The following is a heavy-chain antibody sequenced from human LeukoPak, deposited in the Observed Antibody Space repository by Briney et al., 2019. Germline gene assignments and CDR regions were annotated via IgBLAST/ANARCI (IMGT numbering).Heavy chain of an antibody. V-gene: IGHV3-30*16. CDR3: ARDQSTGWLPLGYFDY. CDR2: ISYDGSNK. D-gene: IGHD5-24*01. CDR1: GFTLSSYA. Sequence: PGRSLRLSCAASGFTLSSYAMHWVRQAPGKGLEWVAVISYDGSNKYYADSVKGRFTISRDNSKNTLYLQMNSLRAEDTAVYYCARDQSTGWLPLGYFDYWGQGTLVTVSS. J-gene: IGHJ4*02.